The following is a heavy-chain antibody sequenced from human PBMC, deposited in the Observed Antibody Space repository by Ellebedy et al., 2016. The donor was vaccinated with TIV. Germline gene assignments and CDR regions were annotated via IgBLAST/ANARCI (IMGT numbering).Heavy chain of an antibody. D-gene: IGHD5-12*01. CDR1: GFTFDDYG. J-gene: IGHJ4*02. Sequence: PGGSLRLSCAASGFTFDDYGMRWVRQAPGKGLELVSGINWNGGSTGYADSVKGRFTISRDNAKNSLYLQMNSLRAEDTALYYCARFSGPSGPSYLDYWGQGNLVTVSS. CDR2: INWNGGST. CDR3: ARFSGPSGPSYLDY. V-gene: IGHV3-20*04.